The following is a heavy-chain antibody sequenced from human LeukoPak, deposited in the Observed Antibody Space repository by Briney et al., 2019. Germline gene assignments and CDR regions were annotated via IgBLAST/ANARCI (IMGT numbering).Heavy chain of an antibody. CDR1: GFTFSNAW. V-gene: IGHV3-15*01. J-gene: IGHJ3*02. D-gene: IGHD1-26*01. Sequence: GGPLRLSCAASGFTFSNAWMSWVRQAPGKGLEWVGRIKKKNEGGTTDYADSVKGRFTISRDNSQNTLYLQMNSLRAEDTAVYYCARIVAEGAFDIWGQGTIVTPSA. CDR3: ARIVAEGAFDI. CDR2: IKKKNEGGTT.